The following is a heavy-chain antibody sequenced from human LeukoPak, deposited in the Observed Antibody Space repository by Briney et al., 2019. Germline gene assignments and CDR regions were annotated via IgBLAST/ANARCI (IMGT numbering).Heavy chain of an antibody. J-gene: IGHJ5*02. CDR1: GFTFSSYA. D-gene: IGHD2-2*01. Sequence: GGSLRLSCAASGFTFSSYAMSWVRQAPGKGLEWVSAISGSGGSTYCADSVKGRFTISRDNSKNTLYLQMNSLRAEDTAVYYCARGWYQLLHNWFDPWGQGTLVTVSS. CDR3: ARGWYQLLHNWFDP. CDR2: ISGSGGST. V-gene: IGHV3-23*01.